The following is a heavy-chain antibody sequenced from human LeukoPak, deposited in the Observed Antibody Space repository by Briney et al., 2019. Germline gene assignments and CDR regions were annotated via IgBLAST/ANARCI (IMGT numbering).Heavy chain of an antibody. V-gene: IGHV1-69*04. J-gene: IGHJ4*02. CDR3: ARDYYGSGSFDY. CDR2: IIPILGIA. D-gene: IGHD3-10*01. Sequence: ASVKVSCKASGGTFSSYAISWVRQAPGQGLEWMGRIIPILGIANYAQKFQGRVTITADKSTSTAYMELSSLRSEDTAVYYCARDYYGSGSFDYWGQGTLVTVSS. CDR1: GGTFSSYA.